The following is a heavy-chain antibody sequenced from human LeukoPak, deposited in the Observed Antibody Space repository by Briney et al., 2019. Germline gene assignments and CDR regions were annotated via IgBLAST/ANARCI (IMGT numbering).Heavy chain of an antibody. Sequence: ASVKVSCKASGGTFSSYAISWVRQAPGQGLEWMGGIIPIFGTANYAQKFQGRVTITTDESTSTAYMELSSLRSEDTAVYYCAISKTYYYDSSGYDYYGMDVWGQGTTVTVSS. CDR2: IIPIFGTA. V-gene: IGHV1-69*05. CDR3: AISKTYYYDSSGYDYYGMDV. CDR1: GGTFSSYA. D-gene: IGHD3-22*01. J-gene: IGHJ6*02.